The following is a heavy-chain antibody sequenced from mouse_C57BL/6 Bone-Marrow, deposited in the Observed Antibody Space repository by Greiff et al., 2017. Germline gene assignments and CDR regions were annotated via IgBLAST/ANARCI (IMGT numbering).Heavy chain of an antibody. J-gene: IGHJ2*01. D-gene: IGHD1-1*01. V-gene: IGHV14-4*01. CDR2: IDPENGDT. CDR3: TTDIPPDYYGSSY. CDR1: VFNIQDDY. Sequence: EVKLQESGAELVRPGVSDELSCTASVFNIQDDYMHWVKQRTEQGLEWIGWIDPENGDTEYASKFQGKATITADTSSNTAYLQLSSLTSEDTAVYYCTTDIPPDYYGSSYWGQGTTLTVSS.